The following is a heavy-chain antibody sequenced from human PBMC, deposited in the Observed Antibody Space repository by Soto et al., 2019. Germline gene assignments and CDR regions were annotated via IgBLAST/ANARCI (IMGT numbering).Heavy chain of an antibody. Sequence: EVQLVESGGGLVKPGGSLRLSCAVSGLTFSDYCMNWVRQAPGKGLEWGASISSGGSVIYYADAVRGRFTISRDNAENSMYLKMNSLRAEDTAVYYCASTIIAFGEVIAPHWFDPWGQGTLVTVSS. D-gene: IGHD3-16*02. CDR2: ISSGGSVI. CDR1: GLTFSDYC. V-gene: IGHV3-21*01. CDR3: ASTIIAFGEVIAPHWFDP. J-gene: IGHJ5*02.